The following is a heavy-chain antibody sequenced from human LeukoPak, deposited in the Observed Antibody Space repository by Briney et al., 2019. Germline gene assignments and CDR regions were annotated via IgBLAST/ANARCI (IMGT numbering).Heavy chain of an antibody. CDR2: IYYSGST. D-gene: IGHD6-13*01. Sequence: SETLSLTCTVSGGSISSYYWSWIRQPPGKGLEWIGYIYYSGSTNYNPSLKSRVTISVDTSKNQFSLKLSSVTAADTAVYYCARLDVAAAGTDYWGQGTLVTVSS. V-gene: IGHV4-59*08. CDR3: ARLDVAAAGTDY. J-gene: IGHJ4*02. CDR1: GGSISSYY.